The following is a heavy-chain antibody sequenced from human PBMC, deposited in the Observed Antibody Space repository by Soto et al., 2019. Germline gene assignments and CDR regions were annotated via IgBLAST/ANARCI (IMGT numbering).Heavy chain of an antibody. J-gene: IGHJ4*02. D-gene: IGHD3-16*01. CDR1: GFTFSGFG. CDR2: IWYDGSDK. CDR3: AFGNLSYYFDY. V-gene: IGHV3-33*01. Sequence: QVQLVESGGGVVQPGRSLRLSCAASGFTFSGFGMHWVRQAPGKGLEWVAIIWYDGSDKYYADSVKGRFIISRDNSKNTLYLQMNSLRAEDTAVYHCAFGNLSYYFDYWGQGTPVTVSS.